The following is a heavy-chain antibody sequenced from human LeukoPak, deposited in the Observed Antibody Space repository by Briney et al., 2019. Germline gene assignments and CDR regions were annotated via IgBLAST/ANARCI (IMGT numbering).Heavy chain of an antibody. CDR2: ISGTSGFR. CDR3: ARFIDAFDI. D-gene: IGHD3-10*01. V-gene: IGHV3-21*01. Sequence: PGGSLRLSCAASGFTFSSHSMNWVRQAPGKGLEWVSSISGTSGFRYYADSVKGRFTISRDNAKNSLYLQMNSLRAEDTAVYYCARFIDAFDIWGQGTMVTVSS. CDR1: GFTFSSHS. J-gene: IGHJ3*02.